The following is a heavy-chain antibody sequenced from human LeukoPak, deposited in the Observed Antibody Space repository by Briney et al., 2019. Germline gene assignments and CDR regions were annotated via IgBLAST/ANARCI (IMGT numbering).Heavy chain of an antibody. J-gene: IGHJ4*02. V-gene: IGHV4-4*07. CDR1: GGFISSYY. CDR2: IHTSGST. Sequence: SEALSLTCTVSGGFISSYYWSWIRQPAGKELEWIGRIHTSGSTLYNPSLKSRVTMSVDTSKNQFSLKLSSATAADTAVYYCARGPPHGGTYFDYWGQGTLVTVSS. D-gene: IGHD2-15*01. CDR3: ARGPPHGGTYFDY.